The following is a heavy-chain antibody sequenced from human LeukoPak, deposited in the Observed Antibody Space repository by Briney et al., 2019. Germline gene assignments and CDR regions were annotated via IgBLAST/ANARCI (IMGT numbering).Heavy chain of an antibody. Sequence: ASVKVSCKASGYTFTAYYLHWWRQAPGQGLEWMGWIYGNSGDTNYAQQFQGRVTMTRDTSISTAYMELNRLTSYDTAVYYCVRGAVSGIAYFQYWGQGTLVTVPS. CDR3: VRGAVSGIAYFQY. J-gene: IGHJ1*01. CDR1: GYTFTAYY. D-gene: IGHD6-19*01. V-gene: IGHV1-2*02. CDR2: IYGNSGDT.